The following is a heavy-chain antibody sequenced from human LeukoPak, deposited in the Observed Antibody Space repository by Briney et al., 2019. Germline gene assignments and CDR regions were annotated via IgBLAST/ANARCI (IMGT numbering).Heavy chain of an antibody. CDR1: GYTLTELS. Sequence: ASVTVSCTFSGYTLTELSMHWVRQAPGKGLEWMGGFDPEDGETIYAQKFQGRVTMTEDTSTDTAYMELSSLRSEDTAVYYCATDHPGSPNWGYHWGQGTLVTVSS. D-gene: IGHD7-27*01. J-gene: IGHJ5*02. CDR2: FDPEDGET. CDR3: ATDHPGSPNWGYH. V-gene: IGHV1-24*01.